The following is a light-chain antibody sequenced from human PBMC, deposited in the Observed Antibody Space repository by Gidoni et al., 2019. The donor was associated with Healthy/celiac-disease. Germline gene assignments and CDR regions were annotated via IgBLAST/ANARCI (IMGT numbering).Light chain of an antibody. CDR1: RLRSYY. CDR2: GKN. V-gene: IGLV3-19*01. J-gene: IGLJ2*01. Sequence: SSELTRDPAVAVACGQTVRITCQGDRLRSYYASWYQPKPGQAPVPVLYGKNNRPSGIPDLFSGSSSGNTASLTLTGPQAEDEADDYRNSRDSSGNHVVFGGWTKLTVL. CDR3: NSRDSSGNHVV.